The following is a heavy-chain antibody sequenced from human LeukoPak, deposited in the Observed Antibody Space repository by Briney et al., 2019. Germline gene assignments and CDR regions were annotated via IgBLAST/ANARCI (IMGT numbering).Heavy chain of an antibody. J-gene: IGHJ4*02. V-gene: IGHV3-30*18. CDR1: GFTFSSYG. Sequence: GGSLRLSCAASGFTFSSYGMHWVRQAPGKGLEWVAVISYDGSNKYYADSVKGRFTISRDNSKNTLYLQMNSRRAEDTAVYYCAKEGITGTTVVRGVIITGGYFDYWGQGTLVTVSS. CDR2: ISYDGSNK. D-gene: IGHD3-10*01. CDR3: AKEGITGTTVVRGVIITGGYFDY.